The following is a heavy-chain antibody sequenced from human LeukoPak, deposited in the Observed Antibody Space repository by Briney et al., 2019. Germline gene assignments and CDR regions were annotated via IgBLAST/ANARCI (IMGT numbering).Heavy chain of an antibody. CDR1: GGSFSGYY. J-gene: IGHJ5*02. CDR2: INHSGST. CDR3: ARDTQAGYSSSWYGDNWFDP. Sequence: PSETLSLTCAVYGGSFSGYYWSWIRQPPGKGLEWIGEINHSGSTNYNPSLKSRVTISVDTSKNQFSLKLSSVTAADTAVYYCARDTQAGYSSSWYGDNWFDPWGQGTLVTVSS. D-gene: IGHD6-13*01. V-gene: IGHV4-34*01.